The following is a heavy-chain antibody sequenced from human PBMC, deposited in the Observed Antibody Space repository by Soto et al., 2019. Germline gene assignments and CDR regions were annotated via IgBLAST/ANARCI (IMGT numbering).Heavy chain of an antibody. J-gene: IGHJ4*02. Sequence: GGSLRLSCAASGFTFSSYAMSWVRQAPGKGLEWVSAISGSGGSTYYADSVKGRFTISRDNSKNTLFLQMNSLRAEDTAVYYCAKAPGRVPALFYGSGSYYLSGDPDYWGQGTLVTVSS. CDR3: AKAPGRVPALFYGSGSYYLSGDPDY. V-gene: IGHV3-23*01. D-gene: IGHD3-10*01. CDR1: GFTFSSYA. CDR2: ISGSGGST.